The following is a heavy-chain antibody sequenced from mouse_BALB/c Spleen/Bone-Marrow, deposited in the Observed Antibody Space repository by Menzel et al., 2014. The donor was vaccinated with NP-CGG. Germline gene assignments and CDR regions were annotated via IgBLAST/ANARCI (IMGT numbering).Heavy chain of an antibody. J-gene: IGHJ1*01. CDR2: IDPYYGGT. Sequence: EVQLQQSGPELEKPGASVKISCKASGYSFTGYNVNWVKQSIGKSLEWIGNIDPYYGGTSYNQKFKGKATLTVDKSSSTAYMQLKSLTSEDSAIYYCASYGYDYWYFDVWGAGTTVTVSS. CDR1: GYSFTGYN. D-gene: IGHD2-2*01. V-gene: IGHV1-39*01. CDR3: ASYGYDYWYFDV.